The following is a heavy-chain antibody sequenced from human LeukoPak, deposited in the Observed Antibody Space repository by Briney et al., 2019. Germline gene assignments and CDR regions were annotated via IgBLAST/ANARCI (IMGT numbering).Heavy chain of an antibody. CDR3: ARDLHYYVAMDV. J-gene: IGHJ6*02. D-gene: IGHD3-10*02. CDR2: ISYSGST. CDR1: GGSISRYY. V-gene: IGHV4-59*01. Sequence: SETLSLTCSVSGGSISRYYWSWIRQPPGKGLEWIGYISYSGSTNYNPSLKSRVAISVDTSKNQFSVKLSSVTAADTAVYYCARDLHYYVAMDVWGQGTTVTVSS.